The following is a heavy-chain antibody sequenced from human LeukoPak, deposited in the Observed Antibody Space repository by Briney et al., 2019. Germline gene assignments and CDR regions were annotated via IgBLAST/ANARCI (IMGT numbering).Heavy chain of an antibody. CDR2: INHSGST. CDR1: AGSFSGYY. V-gene: IGHV4-34*01. J-gene: IGHJ4*02. D-gene: IGHD4-23*01. CDR3: ARDMARGNLDY. Sequence: PSETLSLTCAVYAGSFSGYYWSWIRQPPGKGLEWIGEINHSGSTNYNPSLKSRVTISVDTSKNQFSLKLSSVTAADTAVYYCARDMARGNLDYWGQGTLVTVSS.